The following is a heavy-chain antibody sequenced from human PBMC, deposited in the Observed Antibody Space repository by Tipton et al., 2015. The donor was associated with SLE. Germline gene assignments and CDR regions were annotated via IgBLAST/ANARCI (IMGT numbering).Heavy chain of an antibody. D-gene: IGHD3-3*01. J-gene: IGHJ6*02. V-gene: IGHV4-59*11. Sequence: LRLSCTVSGGSMSSHYWSWIRQSPGKGLEWIGYIYYSGSTKYNPSLKSRVTILLDTSKKQFSLKVRSVTAADTAVYYCARDPFLEWFGYYGMDVWGQGTTVTVSS. CDR3: ARDPFLEWFGYYGMDV. CDR2: IYYSGST. CDR1: GGSMSSHY.